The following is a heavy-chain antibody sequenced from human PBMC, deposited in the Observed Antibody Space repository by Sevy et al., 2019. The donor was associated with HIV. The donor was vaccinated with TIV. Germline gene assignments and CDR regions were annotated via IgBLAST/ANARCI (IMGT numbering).Heavy chain of an antibody. CDR2: IHSDDTT. D-gene: IGHD5-18*01. CDR1: GFTVNSNY. V-gene: IGHV3-66*01. CDR3: ARGKSGYGYALNY. J-gene: IGHJ4*02. Sequence: GGSPRLSCAASGFTVNSNYMTWVRQAPGKGLEGVSVIHSDDTTYHADSVKDRFTISSDNFKNTLYLNMSSLRAEDTAVYYCARGKSGYGYALNYWGQGTLVTVSS.